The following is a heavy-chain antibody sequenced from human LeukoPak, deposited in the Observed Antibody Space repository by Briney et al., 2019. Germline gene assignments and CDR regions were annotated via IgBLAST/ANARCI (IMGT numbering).Heavy chain of an antibody. CDR1: VFSFSNYG. CDR2: ISGDGSST. V-gene: IGHV3-74*01. J-gene: IGHJ4*02. D-gene: IGHD1-7*01. Sequence: PGGYLRLSCAASVFSFSNYGMHWVRQAPGKGLVWVSYISGDGSSTTYADSVKGRFIISRDNAKNTLDLQMNSLRAEDTAVYYCARGGWGTAIDYWAQGTLVTVSS. CDR3: ARGGWGTAIDY.